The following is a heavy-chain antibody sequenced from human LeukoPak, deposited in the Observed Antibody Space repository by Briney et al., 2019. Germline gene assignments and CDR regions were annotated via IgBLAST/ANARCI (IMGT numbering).Heavy chain of an antibody. CDR2: IYYSGST. Sequence: PSETLSLTCTVSGGSISSYYWSWIRQPPGKGLEYIGYIYYSGSTNYNPSLKSRVTISLDTSKNQFSLKLSSVTAADTAVYYCAREDPVAVDYWGQGTLVTVSS. CDR1: GGSISSYY. D-gene: IGHD2-15*01. V-gene: IGHV4-59*12. CDR3: AREDPVAVDY. J-gene: IGHJ4*02.